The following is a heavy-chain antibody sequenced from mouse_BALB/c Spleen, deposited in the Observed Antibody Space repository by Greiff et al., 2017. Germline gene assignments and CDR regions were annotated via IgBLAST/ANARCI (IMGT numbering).Heavy chain of an antibody. Sequence: EVKLVESGGGLVKPGGSLKLSCAASGFTFSSYAMSWVRQTPEKRLEWVASISSGGSTYYPDSVKGRFTISRDNARNILYLQMSSLRSEDTAMYYCARGYYRGNYFDYWGQGTTLTVSS. CDR1: GFTFSSYA. D-gene: IGHD2-14*01. CDR3: ARGYYRGNYFDY. V-gene: IGHV5-6-5*01. J-gene: IGHJ2*01. CDR2: ISSGGST.